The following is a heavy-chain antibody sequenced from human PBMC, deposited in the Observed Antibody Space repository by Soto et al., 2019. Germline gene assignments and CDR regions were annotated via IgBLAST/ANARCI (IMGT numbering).Heavy chain of an antibody. V-gene: IGHV3-21*01. CDR2: ISSSSSYI. Sequence: LSLTCAASGFTFSSYSMNWVRQAPGKGLEWVSSISSSSSYIYYADSVKGRFTISRDNAKNSLYLQMNSLRAEDTAVYYCARDPRTFWSGYYPIDWFDPWGQGTLVTVSS. CDR3: ARDPRTFWSGYYPIDWFDP. J-gene: IGHJ5*02. CDR1: GFTFSSYS. D-gene: IGHD3-3*01.